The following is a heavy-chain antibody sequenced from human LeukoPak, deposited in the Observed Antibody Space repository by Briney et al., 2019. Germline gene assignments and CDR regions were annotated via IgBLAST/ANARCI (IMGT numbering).Heavy chain of an antibody. V-gene: IGHV1-2*02. CDR1: GYTFTCYY. Sequence: ASVKVSCKASGYTFTCYYMHWVRQAPGQGREWRGWINPNSGGTNYAQKFQGRVTMTRDTSISTAYMELSRLRSDDTAVYYCASSREMDFPGDYYYYGMDVWGQGTTVTVSS. J-gene: IGHJ6*02. D-gene: IGHD5-24*01. CDR2: INPNSGGT. CDR3: ASSREMDFPGDYYYYGMDV.